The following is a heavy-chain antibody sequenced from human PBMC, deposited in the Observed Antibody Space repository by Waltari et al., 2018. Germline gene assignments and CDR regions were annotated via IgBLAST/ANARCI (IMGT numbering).Heavy chain of an antibody. J-gene: IGHJ6*02. CDR2: ISSSSSYI. CDR3: ARDKSGWSDYYYYYGMDV. CDR1: GFTFSSYS. D-gene: IGHD6-19*01. Sequence: EVQLVESGGGLVKPGGSLRLSCAASGFTFSSYSMNWVRQAPGKGLEWVSSISSSSSYIYYADSVKGRFTISRDNAKNSLYLQMNSLRAEDTAVYYCARDKSGWSDYYYYYGMDVWGQGTTVTVSS. V-gene: IGHV3-21*01.